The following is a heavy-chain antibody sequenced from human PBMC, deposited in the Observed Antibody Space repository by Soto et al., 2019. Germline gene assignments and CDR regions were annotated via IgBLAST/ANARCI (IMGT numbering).Heavy chain of an antibody. CDR3: ARDAFDI. V-gene: IGHV3-33*01. Sequence: GGSLRLSCAASGFTFSSYGMHWVRQAPGKGLEWMAVIWYDGSNKYYADSVKGRFTISRDNSKNTLYLQMTSLRAEDTAVYYCARDAFDIWGQGTMVTVSS. J-gene: IGHJ3*02. CDR2: IWYDGSNK. CDR1: GFTFSSYG.